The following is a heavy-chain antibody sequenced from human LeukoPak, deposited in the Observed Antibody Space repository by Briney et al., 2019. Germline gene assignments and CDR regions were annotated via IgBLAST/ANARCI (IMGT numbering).Heavy chain of an antibody. V-gene: IGHV3-21*01. CDR1: GFTFSSYS. D-gene: IGHD2-8*01. CDR2: ISSSSSYI. CDR3: ARDLSWELMVSSGRLYYFDY. J-gene: IGHJ4*02. Sequence: GGSLRLSCAASGFTFSSYSMNWVRQAPGKGLEWASSISSSSSYIYYADSVKGRFTISRDNAKNSLYLQMNSLRAEDTAVYYCARDLSWELMVSSGRLYYFDYWGQGTLVTVSS.